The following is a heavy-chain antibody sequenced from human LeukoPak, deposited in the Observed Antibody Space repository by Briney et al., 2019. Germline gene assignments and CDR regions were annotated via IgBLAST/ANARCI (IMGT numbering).Heavy chain of an antibody. CDR2: INAGNGNT. V-gene: IGHV1-3*01. Sequence: ASVKVSCKASGYTFTGYYMHWVRQAPGQRLEWMGWINAGNGNTKYSQKFQGRVTITRDTSASTAYMELSSLRSEDTAVYYCARVAIGDYVWGSYSYWGQGTLVTVSS. J-gene: IGHJ4*02. CDR1: GYTFTGYY. CDR3: ARVAIGDYVWGSYSY. D-gene: IGHD3-16*01.